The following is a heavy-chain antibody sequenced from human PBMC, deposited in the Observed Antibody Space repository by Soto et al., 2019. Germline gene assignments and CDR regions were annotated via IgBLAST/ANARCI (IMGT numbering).Heavy chain of an antibody. V-gene: IGHV3-21*01. D-gene: IGHD2-21*02. J-gene: IGHJ3*02. CDR1: GFTFSSYS. CDR3: ASHAVVTFDDAFDI. CDR2: ISSSSSYI. Sequence: GGSLRLSCAASGFTFSSYSMNWVRQAPGKGLEWVSSISSSSSYIYYADSVKGRFTISRDNAKNSLYLQMNSLRAEDTAVYYCASHAVVTFDDAFDIWGQGTMVTVSS.